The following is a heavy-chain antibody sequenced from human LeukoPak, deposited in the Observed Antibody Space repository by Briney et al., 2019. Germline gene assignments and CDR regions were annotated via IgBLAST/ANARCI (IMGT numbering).Heavy chain of an antibody. CDR1: GFTFSSYA. Sequence: GSLRVSCAGSGFTFSSYAMSWVRQAPGKGLEWVSTISGSGDNTYYADSVQGRFTASRDNSKNTLYVQMNSLRAEDTAVYYCAKDTVSGNYANDAFDIWGQGTMVSASS. CDR2: ISGSGDNT. J-gene: IGHJ3*02. CDR3: AKDTVSGNYANDAFDI. D-gene: IGHD1-26*01. V-gene: IGHV3-23*01.